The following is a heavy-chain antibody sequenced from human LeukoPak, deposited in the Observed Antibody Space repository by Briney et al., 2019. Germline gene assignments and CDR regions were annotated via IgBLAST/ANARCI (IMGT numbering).Heavy chain of an antibody. CDR3: AKAWFGERSGGGFDY. J-gene: IGHJ4*02. D-gene: IGHD3-10*01. V-gene: IGHV3-43*02. CDR1: GFTFDDYD. CDR2: ISGDGGST. Sequence: GGSLRLSCAASGFTFDDYDIHWVRQAPGKGLEWASLISGDGGSTYYADSVKGRFTISRDNSKNSLYLQMNSLRTEDTALYYCAKAWFGERSGGGFDYWGQGTLVTVSS.